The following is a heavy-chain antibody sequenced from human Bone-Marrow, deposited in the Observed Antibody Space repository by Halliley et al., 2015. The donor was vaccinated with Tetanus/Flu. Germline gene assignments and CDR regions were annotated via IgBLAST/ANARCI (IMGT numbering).Heavy chain of an antibody. CDR3: ARYPLGRGSFDY. CDR1: GGSFNSGHYY. D-gene: IGHD6-25*01. Sequence: TLSLTCTVSGGSFNSGHYYWSWIRQHPGQGLAWIGHISYSGTPQFNPSLKGRVAISVDTSKNQFSLKLNSVTAADTAIYYCARYPLGRGSFDYWGQGTLVTVSP. CDR2: ISYSGTP. J-gene: IGHJ4*02. V-gene: IGHV4-31*03.